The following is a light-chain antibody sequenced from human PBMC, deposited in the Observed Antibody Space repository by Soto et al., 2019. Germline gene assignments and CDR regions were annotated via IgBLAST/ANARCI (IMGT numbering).Light chain of an antibody. CDR2: DVS. J-gene: IGLJ2*01. CDR1: SSDVGGYNY. V-gene: IGLV2-14*01. Sequence: QSALTQPASVSGSPGQSITISCTGTSSDVGGYNYVSWYQQHPGKAPKLMIYDVSNRPSGVSNRFSGSKSGNTASLTISGLHAEDEAGYYCISYTTSSAQVVFGGG. CDR3: ISYTTSSAQVV.